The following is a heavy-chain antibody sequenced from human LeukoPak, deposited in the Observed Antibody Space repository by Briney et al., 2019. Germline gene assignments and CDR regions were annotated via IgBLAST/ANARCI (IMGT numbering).Heavy chain of an antibody. V-gene: IGHV3-11*01. CDR1: GFTFSDYY. D-gene: IGHD3-22*01. CDR3: ARDLDYYDRIFDY. CDR2: ISSSGSTI. J-gene: IGHJ4*02. Sequence: GGSLRLSCAASGFTFSDYYMSWIRQAPGKGLEWVSYISSSGSTIYYADSVKSRFTISRDNAKNSLYLQINSLRAEDTAVYYCARDLDYYDRIFDYWGQGTLVTVSS.